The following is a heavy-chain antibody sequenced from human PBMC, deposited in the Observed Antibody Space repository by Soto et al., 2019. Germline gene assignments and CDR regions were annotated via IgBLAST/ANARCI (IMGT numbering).Heavy chain of an antibody. Sequence: PGGSLRLSCAASGFTFSSYGMHWVRQAPGKGLEWVAVIWYDGSNKYYADSVKGRFTISRDNSKNTLYLQMNSLRAEDTAVYYCARDPGFSDPGSFDYWGQGTLVTVSS. CDR3: ARDPGFSDPGSFDY. V-gene: IGHV3-33*01. D-gene: IGHD1-26*01. J-gene: IGHJ4*02. CDR2: IWYDGSNK. CDR1: GFTFSSYG.